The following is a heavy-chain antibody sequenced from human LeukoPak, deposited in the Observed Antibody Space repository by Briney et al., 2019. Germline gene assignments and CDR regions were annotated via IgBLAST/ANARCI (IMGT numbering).Heavy chain of an antibody. CDR2: INPNSGGT. CDR3: ARGAIFSAPPHDY. V-gene: IGHV1-2*02. Sequence: ASVKVSCKASGYTFTGYYMHWVRQAPGQRLEWMGWINPNSGGTNYAQKFQGRVTMTRDTSISTAYMELSRLRSDDTAVYYCARGAIFSAPPHDYWGQGTLVTVSS. CDR1: GYTFTGYY. J-gene: IGHJ4*02. D-gene: IGHD3-3*01.